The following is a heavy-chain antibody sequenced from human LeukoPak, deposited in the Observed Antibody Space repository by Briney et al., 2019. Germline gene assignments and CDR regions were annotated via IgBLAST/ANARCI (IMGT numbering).Heavy chain of an antibody. J-gene: IGHJ4*02. V-gene: IGHV3-7*03. D-gene: IGHD3-10*01. CDR1: GFTFSSYW. CDR2: IKQDGSEK. CDR3: ARLGHYYGSGSANKPFDY. Sequence: PGGSLRLSCAASGFTFSSYWMSWVRQAPGKGLEWVANIKQDGSEKYYVDSVKGRFTISRDNAKNSLYLQMNSLRAEDTAVYYCARLGHYYGSGSANKPFDYWGQGTLVTVSS.